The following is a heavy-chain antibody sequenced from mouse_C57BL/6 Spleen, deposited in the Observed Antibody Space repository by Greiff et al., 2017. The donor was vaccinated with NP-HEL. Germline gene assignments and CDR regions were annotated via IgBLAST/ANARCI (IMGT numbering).Heavy chain of an antibody. Sequence: EVQLQQSGPELVKPGASVKISCKASGYSFTDYNMNWVKQSNGKSLEWIGVINPNYGTTSYNQKFKGKATLTVDQSSSTAYMQLNSLTSEDSAVYYWARRRAYYGNLHWYFDVWGTGTTVTVSS. J-gene: IGHJ1*03. V-gene: IGHV1-39*01. CDR3: ARRRAYYGNLHWYFDV. D-gene: IGHD2-10*01. CDR1: GYSFTDYN. CDR2: INPNYGTT.